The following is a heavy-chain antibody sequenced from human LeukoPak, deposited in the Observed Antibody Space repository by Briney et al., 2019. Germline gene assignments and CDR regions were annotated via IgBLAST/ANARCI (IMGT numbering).Heavy chain of an antibody. D-gene: IGHD1-26*01. CDR1: GGSISSSF. Sequence: PSGTLSLTCTVSGGSISSSFWSWIRQPPGKGLEWIGYIHDSGSTNYNPSLKSRVTISVDTSKNQFSLKLGSVTAADTAVYWCARHMNGGSNPMDVWGQGTTVTVSS. V-gene: IGHV4-59*08. CDR3: ARHMNGGSNPMDV. J-gene: IGHJ6*02. CDR2: IHDSGST.